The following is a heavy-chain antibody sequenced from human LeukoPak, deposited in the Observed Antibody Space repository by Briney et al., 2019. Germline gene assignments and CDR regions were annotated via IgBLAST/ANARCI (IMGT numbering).Heavy chain of an antibody. Sequence: GASVKVSCKASGYTFTSYGISWVRQAPGQGLEWMGWISAYNGNTNYAQKLQGRVTMTTDTSTSTAYMELRSLRSDDTAVYYCAREGVYGDYGSAFDIWGQGTMVTVSS. CDR1: GYTFTSYG. V-gene: IGHV1-18*01. J-gene: IGHJ3*02. CDR3: AREGVYGDYGSAFDI. D-gene: IGHD4-17*01. CDR2: ISAYNGNT.